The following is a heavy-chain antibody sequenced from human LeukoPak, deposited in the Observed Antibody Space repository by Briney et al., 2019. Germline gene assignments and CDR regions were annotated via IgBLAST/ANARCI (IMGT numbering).Heavy chain of an antibody. Sequence: GGSLRLSCAASGFTFSSYSMNWVRQAPGKGLEWVSYISSSSSTIYYADSVKGRFTISRDNAKNSLYLQMNSLRAEDTAVYYCARERSSGWYGGYFDYWGQGTLVTVSS. D-gene: IGHD6-19*01. V-gene: IGHV3-48*01. CDR3: ARERSSGWYGGYFDY. CDR1: GFTFSSYS. J-gene: IGHJ4*02. CDR2: ISSSSSTI.